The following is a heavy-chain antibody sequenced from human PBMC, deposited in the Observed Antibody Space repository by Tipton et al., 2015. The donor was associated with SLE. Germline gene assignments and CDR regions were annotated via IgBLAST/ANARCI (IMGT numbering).Heavy chain of an antibody. Sequence: LRLSCTGPGGSISSYYWSWIRQPAGKGLEWIGRIYTNESTNYNPSLKSRVIMSVDASKNQFSLKLSSVTAADTAVYYCARETPASTQRYFDLWGRGTLVTVSS. CDR1: GGSISSYY. D-gene: IGHD2-2*01. CDR2: IYTNEST. CDR3: ARETPASTQRYFDL. V-gene: IGHV4-4*07. J-gene: IGHJ2*01.